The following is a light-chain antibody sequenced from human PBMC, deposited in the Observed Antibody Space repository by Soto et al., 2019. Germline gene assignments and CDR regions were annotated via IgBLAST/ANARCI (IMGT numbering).Light chain of an antibody. V-gene: IGLV2-14*03. CDR2: DVI. CDR3: GSFINIQGWV. Sequence: QSALTQPASVSGSPGQSITISCTGTSSDVADSNYVSWYQHHPGKAPKLMIYDVISRPSGVSNRFSGSKSGNTASLTISGLQAEDEADYYCGSFINIQGWVFGGGTKVTVL. J-gene: IGLJ3*02. CDR1: SSDVADSNY.